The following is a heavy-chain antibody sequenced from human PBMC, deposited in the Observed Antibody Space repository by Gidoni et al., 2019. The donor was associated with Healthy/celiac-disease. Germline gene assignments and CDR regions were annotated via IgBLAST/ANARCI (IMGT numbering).Heavy chain of an antibody. J-gene: IGHJ4*02. Sequence: QVHLQESGPGLGKPSQTMSLTCHVSGGSISSGGSYWSWIRQHPGKGLEWIGYIYYSGSTYYNPSLKSRVTISVDTSKNQFSLKLSSVTAADTAVYYCARWIVATSANFDYWGQGTLVTVSS. CDR3: ARWIVATSANFDY. CDR1: GGSISSGGSY. D-gene: IGHD5-12*01. CDR2: IYYSGST. V-gene: IGHV4-31*03.